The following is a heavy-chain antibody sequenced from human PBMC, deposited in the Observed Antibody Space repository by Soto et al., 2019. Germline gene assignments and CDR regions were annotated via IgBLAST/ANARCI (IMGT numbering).Heavy chain of an antibody. D-gene: IGHD3-22*01. Sequence: GGSLRLSCAASGFTFSSYGMHWVRQAPGKGLEWVAVIWYDGSNKYYADSVKGRFTISRDNSKNTLYLQMNSLRAEDTAVYYCARDRGSNYYDSSALGYWGQGTLVTVSS. J-gene: IGHJ4*02. V-gene: IGHV3-33*01. CDR2: IWYDGSNK. CDR3: ARDRGSNYYDSSALGY. CDR1: GFTFSSYG.